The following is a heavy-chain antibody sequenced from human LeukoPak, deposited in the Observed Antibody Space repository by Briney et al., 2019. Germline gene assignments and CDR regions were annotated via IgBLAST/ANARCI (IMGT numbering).Heavy chain of an antibody. V-gene: IGHV4-4*02. CDR1: GGSISSSNW. CDR3: ARVERCLPNYYFDY. J-gene: IGHJ4*02. D-gene: IGHD1-1*01. Sequence: PARTLSLTCAVSGGSISSSNWWSWVRQPPGKGLEWIGEIYNSGGTNYNPSLKSRVTISIDKSKNRFSLKLTTVSAADTAVYYCARVERCLPNYYFDYWGQGTLVTVCS. CDR2: IYNSGGT.